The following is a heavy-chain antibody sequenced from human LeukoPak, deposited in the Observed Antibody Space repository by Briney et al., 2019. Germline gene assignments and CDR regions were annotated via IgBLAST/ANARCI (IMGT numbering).Heavy chain of an antibody. J-gene: IGHJ4*02. V-gene: IGHV3-11*04. Sequence: PGGSLRLSCAASGFTFSDYYMSWIRQAPGKGLEWVSYISSSGSTIYYADSVKGRFTISRDNAKNSLYLQMNSLRAEDTAVYYCARVRSVLRYFDWLPDYFDYWGQGTLVTVSS. CDR2: ISSSGSTI. CDR1: GFTFSDYY. D-gene: IGHD3-9*01. CDR3: ARVRSVLRYFDWLPDYFDY.